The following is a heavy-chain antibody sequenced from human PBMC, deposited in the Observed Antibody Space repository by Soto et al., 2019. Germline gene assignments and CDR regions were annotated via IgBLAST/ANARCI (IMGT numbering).Heavy chain of an antibody. Sequence: QVQLVESGGGVVQPGRSLRLSCAASGFTFSSYGMHLVRQAPGKGLEWVAVIWYDGSNKYYADSVKGRFTISRDNSKNTLYLQMNSLRAEDMAVYYCARDFQVSGLDYFDYWGQGTLVTVSS. CDR3: ARDFQVSGLDYFDY. D-gene: IGHD3-10*01. J-gene: IGHJ4*02. V-gene: IGHV3-33*01. CDR1: GFTFSSYG. CDR2: IWYDGSNK.